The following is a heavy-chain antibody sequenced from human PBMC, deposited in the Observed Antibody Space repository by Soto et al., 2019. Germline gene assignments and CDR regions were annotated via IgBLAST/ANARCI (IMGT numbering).Heavy chain of an antibody. V-gene: IGHV3-33*01. CDR2: IWYDGSNK. Sequence: QVQLVESGGGVVQPGRSLRLSCAASGFTFSSYGMHWVRQAPGKGLEWVAVIWYDGSNKYYADSVKGRFTISRDNSKNTLYLQMNSLRAEDTAVYYCARGGVGSSGDPVGPWGQGTLVTVSS. J-gene: IGHJ5*02. CDR1: GFTFSSYG. D-gene: IGHD2-15*01. CDR3: ARGGVGSSGDPVGP.